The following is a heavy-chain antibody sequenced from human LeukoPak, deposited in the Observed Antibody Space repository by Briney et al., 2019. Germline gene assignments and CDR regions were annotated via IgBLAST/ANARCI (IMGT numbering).Heavy chain of an antibody. CDR1: GGSISSYY. V-gene: IGHV4-4*09. Sequence: KPSETLSLTCTVSGGSISSYYWSWIRQPPGKGLEWIGYIYTSGSTNYNPSLKSRVTISVDTSKNQFSLKLSSVTAADTAVYYCARLPVGATDWFDPWGQGTLVTVSS. J-gene: IGHJ5*02. CDR2: IYTSGST. CDR3: ARLPVGATDWFDP. D-gene: IGHD1-26*01.